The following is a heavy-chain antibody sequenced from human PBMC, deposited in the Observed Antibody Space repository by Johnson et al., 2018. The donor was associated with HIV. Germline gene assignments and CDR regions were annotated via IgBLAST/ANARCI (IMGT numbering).Heavy chain of an antibody. V-gene: IGHV3-30*02. Sequence: VQLVESGGGILQPGGSLILSCAASGFTFSSYGMHWVRQAPGKGLEWVAFIQNNIKDKFYADSVKGRFTISRDNSKNTLYLQLNSLRADDTALYYCARELGIQSFDIWGQGTMVTVSS. J-gene: IGHJ3*02. CDR2: IQNNIKDK. CDR1: GFTFSSYG. D-gene: IGHD7-27*01. CDR3: ARELGIQSFDI.